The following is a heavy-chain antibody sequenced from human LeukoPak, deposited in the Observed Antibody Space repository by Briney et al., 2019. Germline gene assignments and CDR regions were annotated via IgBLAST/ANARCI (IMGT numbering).Heavy chain of an antibody. V-gene: IGHV4-59*12. D-gene: IGHD3-22*01. CDR1: GGSISSYY. CDR3: ARGRPRRYYDSSGYLDY. J-gene: IGHJ4*02. CDR2: IYYSGST. Sequence: SETLSLTCTVSGGSISSYYWSWIRQPPGKGLEWIGYIYYSGSTNYNPSLKSRVTISLDTSKNQFSLKLSSVTAADTAVYYCARGRPRRYYDSSGYLDYWGQGTLVTVSS.